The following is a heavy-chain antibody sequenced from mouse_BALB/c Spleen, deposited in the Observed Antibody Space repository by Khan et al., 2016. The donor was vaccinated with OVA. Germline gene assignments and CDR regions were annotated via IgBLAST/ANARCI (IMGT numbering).Heavy chain of an antibody. V-gene: IGHV5-6-5*01. CDR1: GFTFSSYV. D-gene: IGHD2-14*01. Sequence: EVQLVESGGSSVKPGGSLKLSCAVSGFTFSSYVMSWVRQTPEKRLEWVASISSGGSTYYPDRVKGRFTISRDNARNIVNLQMSSLRSEDMAIYYCAREAYRYDEYYFDYWGQGTTLTVSS. J-gene: IGHJ2*01. CDR3: AREAYRYDEYYFDY. CDR2: ISSGGST.